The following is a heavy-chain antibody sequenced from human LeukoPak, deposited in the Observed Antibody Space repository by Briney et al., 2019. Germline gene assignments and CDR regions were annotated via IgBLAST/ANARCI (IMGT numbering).Heavy chain of an antibody. D-gene: IGHD3-22*01. J-gene: IGHJ4*02. V-gene: IGHV5-10-1*01. CDR1: GYIFTSYW. CDR3: ARRKYYYDSSGYYDKYYFDY. CDR2: IDPSDSYT. Sequence: GESLKISCKGSGYIFTSYWISWVRQMPGKGLEWMGRIDPSDSYTNYSPSFQGHVTISADKSISTAYLQWSSLKASDTAMYYCARRKYYYDSSGYYDKYYFDYWGQGTLVTVSS.